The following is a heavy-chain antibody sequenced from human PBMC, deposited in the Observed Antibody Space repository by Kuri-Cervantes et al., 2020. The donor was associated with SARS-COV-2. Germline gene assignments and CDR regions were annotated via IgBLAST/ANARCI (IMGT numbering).Heavy chain of an antibody. D-gene: IGHD5-12*01. CDR3: ARRVEWLRPWTY. J-gene: IGHJ4*02. Sequence: GSLRLSCAFYGESFSGYYWNWIRQSPGKGLEWIGEVNHRGSTNYNPSLKSRVTISVDTSSKQFSLHLSPVTAADTAVYYCARRVEWLRPWTYWGQGTLVTVSS. V-gene: IGHV4-34*01. CDR2: VNHRGST. CDR1: GESFSGYY.